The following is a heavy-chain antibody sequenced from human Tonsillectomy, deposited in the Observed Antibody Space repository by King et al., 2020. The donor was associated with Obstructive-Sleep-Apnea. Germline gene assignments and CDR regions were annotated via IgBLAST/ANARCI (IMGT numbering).Heavy chain of an antibody. D-gene: IGHD3-10*01. Sequence: VQLQQWGAGLLKPSETLSLTCAVYGGSFSGYYWSWIRQPPGKGLEWIGEINHSGSTNYNPSLKSRVTISGDTSKNQFSLKLSSVTAADTAVYYCARYVRYGSGSYSLPSVRRANWFDPWGQGTLVTVSS. V-gene: IGHV4-34*01. CDR1: GGSFSGYY. J-gene: IGHJ5*02. CDR2: INHSGST. CDR3: ARYVRYGSGSYSLPSVRRANWFDP.